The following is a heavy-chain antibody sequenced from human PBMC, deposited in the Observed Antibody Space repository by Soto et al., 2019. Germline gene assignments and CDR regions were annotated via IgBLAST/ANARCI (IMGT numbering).Heavy chain of an antibody. CDR2: INPNSGGT. D-gene: IGHD6-19*01. Sequence: ASVKVSCEASGYTFTGYYMHWVRQAPGQGLEWMGWINPNSGGTNYAQKFQGRVTMTRDTSISTAYMELSRLRSDDTAVYYCARDHSGWYLFDGPEYYFDYWGQGTLVTVSS. CDR3: ARDHSGWYLFDGPEYYFDY. J-gene: IGHJ4*02. V-gene: IGHV1-2*02. CDR1: GYTFTGYY.